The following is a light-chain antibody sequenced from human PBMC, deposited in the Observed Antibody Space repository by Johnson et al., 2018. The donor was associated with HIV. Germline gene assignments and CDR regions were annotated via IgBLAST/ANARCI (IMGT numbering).Light chain of an antibody. J-gene: IGLJ1*01. Sequence: QSVLTQPPSVSAAPGQKVTISCSGSSSNIGNNYVSWYQQLPGTAPKLLIYDNNRRPSGIPDRFSGSKSGTSATLGITGLQTGDEADYYCGTWDSSLSGVRGDVFGNGTKVTVL. CDR3: GTWDSSLSGVRGDV. CDR2: DNN. CDR1: SSNIGNNY. V-gene: IGLV1-51*01.